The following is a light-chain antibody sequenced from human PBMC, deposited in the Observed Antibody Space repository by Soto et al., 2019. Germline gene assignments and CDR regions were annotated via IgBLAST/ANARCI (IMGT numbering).Light chain of an antibody. V-gene: IGLV1-40*01. J-gene: IGLJ2*01. CDR2: SNN. Sequence: QSVLTQPPSLSGAPGKRVSISCTGSNSKIGAGYDVHWYQQVPGTAPKLLIYSNNNRLSGVPDRFSGSKSGTSASLAITGLQAEDEADYYCQSYDGSLSGSVVFGGGTKLTVL. CDR3: QSYDGSLSGSVV. CDR1: NSKIGAGYD.